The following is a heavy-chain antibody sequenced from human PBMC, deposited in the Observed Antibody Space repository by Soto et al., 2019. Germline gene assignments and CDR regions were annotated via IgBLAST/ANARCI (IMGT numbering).Heavy chain of an antibody. V-gene: IGHV3-23*01. Sequence: VQLLESGGGLVKPGGSLRLSCAAYGFTFSGSAMTWVRQAPGKWLEYVSSLTSSGSEVFHAASVKGRFTMSRVNSTNMLYRHMNIRRAEDTAVYYFATEGYDSVWYWDYWGQGALVTVSS. CDR1: GFTFSGSA. J-gene: IGHJ4*02. CDR2: LTSSGSEV. CDR3: ATEGYDSVWYWDY. D-gene: IGHD6-19*01.